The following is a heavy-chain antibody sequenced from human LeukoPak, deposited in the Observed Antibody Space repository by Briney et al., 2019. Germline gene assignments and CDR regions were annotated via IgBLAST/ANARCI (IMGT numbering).Heavy chain of an antibody. V-gene: IGHV3-30*03. J-gene: IGHJ4*02. CDR3: ASRGGYYYGSGSNIA. D-gene: IGHD3-10*01. CDR2: ISYDGRNK. CDR1: GFTFSSYG. Sequence: GGSLRLSCAASGFTFSSYGMHWVRQAPGKGLEWVALISYDGRNKYYADSVKGRFTISRDNAKNSLYLQMNSLRAEDTAVYYRASRGGYYYGSGSNIAWGQGTLVTVSS.